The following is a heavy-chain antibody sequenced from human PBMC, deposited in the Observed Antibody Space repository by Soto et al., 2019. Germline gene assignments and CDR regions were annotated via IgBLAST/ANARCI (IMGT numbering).Heavy chain of an antibody. V-gene: IGHV4-59*01. CDR2: INYSGRT. CDR3: ARRGGPQLGIVGIVDF. D-gene: IGHD7-27*01. CDR1: SGSISIYY. Sequence: SETLSLTCPVSSGSISIYYWTWIRQPPGKGLEWIGHINYSGRTNYNPSFKSRVTISVDTSKNQFSLKLSSVTAADTAVYYCARRGGPQLGIVGIVDFWGPGTLVNVSS. J-gene: IGHJ4*02.